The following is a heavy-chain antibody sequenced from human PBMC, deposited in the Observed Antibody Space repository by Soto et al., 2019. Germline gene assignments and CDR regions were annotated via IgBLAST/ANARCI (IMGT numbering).Heavy chain of an antibody. Sequence: QVQLVQSGAEVKKPGSSVKVSCKASGGTFSSYAISWMRQAPGQGLEWMGGIIPIFGTANYAQKFQGRVTITADESTSTAYMELSSLRSEDTAVYYCARGRRFNYGSGKGTSYYFDYWGQGTLVTVSS. V-gene: IGHV1-69*01. CDR2: IIPIFGTA. D-gene: IGHD3-10*01. CDR1: GGTFSSYA. J-gene: IGHJ4*02. CDR3: ARGRRFNYGSGKGTSYYFDY.